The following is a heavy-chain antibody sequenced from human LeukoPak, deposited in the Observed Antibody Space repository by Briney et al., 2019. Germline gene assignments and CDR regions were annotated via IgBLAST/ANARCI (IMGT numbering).Heavy chain of an antibody. Sequence: PSETLSLTCTVSGGSISSYDWSWIRQPAGKGLEWIGRIYTSGSTKYNPSLKSRVTMSLDTSKKQFSLKLSSVTAADTAVYFCARGPYSYDSSGAFDIWGQGTMVTVSS. J-gene: IGHJ3*02. CDR3: ARGPYSYDSSGAFDI. D-gene: IGHD3-22*01. V-gene: IGHV4-4*07. CDR1: GGSISSYD. CDR2: IYTSGST.